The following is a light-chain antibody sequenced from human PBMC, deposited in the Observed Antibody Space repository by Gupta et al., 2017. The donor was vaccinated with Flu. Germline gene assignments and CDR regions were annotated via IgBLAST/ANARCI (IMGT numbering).Light chain of an antibody. CDR2: GNT. Sequence: QSVLTQPPSVSGAPGQRVAISCTGSSSNIGAGHAVHWYQQLPGTTPKLLIFGNTNRPSGVPDRVSGSKSGTSASVAITGLQAEDEAAYYCQSYDSSRSGFYVFGTGTKVTVL. J-gene: IGLJ1*01. V-gene: IGLV1-40*01. CDR1: SSNIGAGHA. CDR3: QSYDSSRSGFYV.